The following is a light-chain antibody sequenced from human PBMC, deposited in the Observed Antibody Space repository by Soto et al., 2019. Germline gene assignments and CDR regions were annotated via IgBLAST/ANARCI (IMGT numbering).Light chain of an antibody. CDR1: QNIKKY. CDR3: QQSYNTPWT. CDR2: AAS. V-gene: IGKV1-39*01. Sequence: DIQMTQSPSSLSASVGDRVTITCRASQNIKKYLNWYQQKPGKAPKLLIYAASSLQSGVPSRISGRGSGTEFTLTISSLQPEDCATYYCQQSYNTPWTFGQGTKVDIK. J-gene: IGKJ1*01.